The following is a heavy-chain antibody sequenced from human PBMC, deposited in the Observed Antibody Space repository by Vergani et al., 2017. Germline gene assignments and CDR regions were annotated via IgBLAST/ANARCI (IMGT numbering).Heavy chain of an antibody. Sequence: EVQLVQSGAEVKKPGESLKISCQGSGYSITNYWIAWVRQRPGKGLEWMGIIYAGDSDVRYSPSFQGQVTMSVDKSLSTAYLQWSSLKASDTATYYCAKTHDCSSLYSSYNWFDPWGQGTKVTVSS. CDR3: AKTHDCSSLYSSYNWFDP. CDR1: GYSITNYW. J-gene: IGHJ5*02. V-gene: IGHV5-51*03. CDR2: IYAGDSDV. D-gene: IGHD2-8*01.